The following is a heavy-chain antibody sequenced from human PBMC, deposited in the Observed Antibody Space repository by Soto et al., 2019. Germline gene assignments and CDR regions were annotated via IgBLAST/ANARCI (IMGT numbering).Heavy chain of an antibody. CDR3: ARDGIGSVAFWGYLDY. Sequence: QVQLVESGGGVVQPGTSLRLSCAAPESIFMGYGMHCFRQAPGKGLEWVAIIRFDGSNINYADAVMGRFTISRDNSKNMLYLEMNSLRVEDTAVYYCARDGIGSVAFWGYLDYCGQGTLVTVSS. V-gene: IGHV3-33*01. D-gene: IGHD5-18*01. J-gene: IGHJ4*02. CDR1: ESIFMGYG. CDR2: IRFDGSNI.